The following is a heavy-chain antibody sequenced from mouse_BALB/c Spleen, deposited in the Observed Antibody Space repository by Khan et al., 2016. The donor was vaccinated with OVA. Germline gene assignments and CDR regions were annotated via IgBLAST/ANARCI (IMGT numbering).Heavy chain of an antibody. Sequence: EVELVESGGGLVQPGGSLRLSCATSGFTFTDYYMSWVRQPPGKALEWLGFIRHKANGYTTEYSASVKGRFTTSRDNTQSILYLQMNTLKAEDSATYYCARDILDYWCRGTTLTVSS. CDR2: IRHKANGYTT. J-gene: IGHJ2*01. CDR1: GFTFTDYY. V-gene: IGHV7-3*02. CDR3: ARDILDY.